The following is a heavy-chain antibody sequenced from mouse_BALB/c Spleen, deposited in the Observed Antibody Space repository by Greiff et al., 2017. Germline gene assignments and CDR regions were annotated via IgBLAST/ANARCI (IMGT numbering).Heavy chain of an antibody. CDR2: ISNLVYSI. D-gene: IGHD1-1*01. CDR3: ARDGGSSPFDY. CDR1: GFTFSDYG. J-gene: IGHJ2*01. V-gene: IGHV5-15*02. Sequence: EVHLVESGGGLVQPGGSRKLSCAASGFTFSDYGMAWVRQAPGKGPEWVAFISNLVYSIYYADTVTGRFTISRENAKNTLYLEMSSLRSEDTAMYYCARDGGSSPFDYWGQGTTLTVSS.